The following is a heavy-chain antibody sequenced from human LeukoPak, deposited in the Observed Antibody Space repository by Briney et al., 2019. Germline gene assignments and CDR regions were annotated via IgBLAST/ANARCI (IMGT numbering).Heavy chain of an antibody. CDR3: ARLPYCGGDCYPNWFDP. V-gene: IGHV5-51*01. CDR2: IYPGDSDT. D-gene: IGHD2-21*02. J-gene: IGHJ5*02. CDR1: GYRFSSDW. Sequence: GESLKISCKGSGYRFSSDWIGWVRQMPGKGLECMGVIYPGDSDTRYSPSFQGQVTISVDRSISTAYLQWSSLKASDTAMYYCARLPYCGGDCYPNWFDPWGQGTLVTVSS.